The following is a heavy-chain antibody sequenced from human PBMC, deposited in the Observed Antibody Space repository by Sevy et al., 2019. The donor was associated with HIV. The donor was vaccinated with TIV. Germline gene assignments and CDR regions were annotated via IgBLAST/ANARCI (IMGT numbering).Heavy chain of an antibody. V-gene: IGHV3-7*03. Sequence: GGSLRLSCAASGFTLSSFWMTWVRQAPGKGLEWVANIKEDGSDKNYLDSVKGRFTISRDNAKNSLYLQMNSLRAEDTAVYYCARDKNHYGNSVYYDAFDIWGQGTMVTVSS. CDR1: GFTLSSFW. D-gene: IGHD3-22*01. CDR2: IKEDGSDK. CDR3: ARDKNHYGNSVYYDAFDI. J-gene: IGHJ3*02.